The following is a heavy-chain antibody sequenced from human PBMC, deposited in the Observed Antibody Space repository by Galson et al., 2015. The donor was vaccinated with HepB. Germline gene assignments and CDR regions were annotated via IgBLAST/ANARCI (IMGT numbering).Heavy chain of an antibody. D-gene: IGHD6-19*01. J-gene: IGHJ4*02. Sequence: SLRLSCAASGFTFSSYIMHWVRQAPGKGLEWVSLISYDGTNKNYADSVKGRFTISRDNSKDTLYLQMNSLQAEDTAVYYCARDRSLREAQWLVPCFDSWGQGTLVTVSS. CDR3: ARDRSLREAQWLVPCFDS. CDR1: GFTFSSYI. CDR2: ISYDGTNK. V-gene: IGHV3-30*04.